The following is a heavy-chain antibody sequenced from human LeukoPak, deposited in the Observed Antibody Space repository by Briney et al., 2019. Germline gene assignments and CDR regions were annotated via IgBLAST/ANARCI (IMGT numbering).Heavy chain of an antibody. CDR3: TRMVTTLRD. J-gene: IGHJ4*02. CDR1: GFTLSNYW. D-gene: IGHD4-17*01. V-gene: IGHV3-74*01. CDR2: INPDGSST. Sequence: GGSLRLSCAVSGFTLSNYWMHWVRQAPGKGLVWVSRINPDGSSTIYADSVKGRFTISRDNAKNTLYLRMNSLRVEDTAVYYCTRMVTTLRDWGQGTLVTVSS.